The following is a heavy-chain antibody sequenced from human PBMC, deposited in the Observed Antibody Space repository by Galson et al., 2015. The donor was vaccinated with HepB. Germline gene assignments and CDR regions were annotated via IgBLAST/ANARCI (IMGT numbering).Heavy chain of an antibody. CDR3: ARPRSGTALYAFDV. CDR1: GFTFSGYG. Sequence: SLRLSCAASGFTFSGYGMHWVRQAPGKGLEWVAVIWYDGSNKYYADSVKGRFTISRDNSKNTLYLQMNSLRAEDTAVYYCARPRSGTALYAFDVWGQGTMVTVSA. V-gene: IGHV3-33*01. J-gene: IGHJ3*01. D-gene: IGHD1-1*01. CDR2: IWYDGSNK.